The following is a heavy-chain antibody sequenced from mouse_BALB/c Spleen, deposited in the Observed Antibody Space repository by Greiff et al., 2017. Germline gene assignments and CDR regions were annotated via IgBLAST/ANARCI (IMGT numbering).Heavy chain of an antibody. Sequence: EVQRVESGGGLVQPGGSRKLSCAASGFTFSSFGMHWVRQAPEKGLEWVAYISSGSSTIYYADTVKGRITISRDNPKNTLFLQMTMLKSEDTAMYYCASGGLRRWYYAMDYWGQGTSVTVSS. CDR1: GFTFSSFG. D-gene: IGHD2-2*01. CDR3: ASGGLRRWYYAMDY. V-gene: IGHV5-17*02. CDR2: ISSGSSTI. J-gene: IGHJ4*01.